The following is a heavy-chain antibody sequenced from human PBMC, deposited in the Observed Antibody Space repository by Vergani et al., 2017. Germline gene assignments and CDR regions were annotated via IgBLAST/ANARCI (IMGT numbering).Heavy chain of an antibody. CDR2: IYYSGST. CDR3: ARHTPIITEGAFDI. Sequence: QVQLQESGPGLVKPSETLSLTCTVSGGSISSYYWSWIRQPPGKGLEWIGYIYYSGSTNYNPSLKSRVTISVDTSKNQFSLKLSSVTAADTAVYYCARHTPIITEGAFDIWGQGTTVTVSS. J-gene: IGHJ3*02. V-gene: IGHV4-59*08. CDR1: GGSISSYY. D-gene: IGHD3-16*01.